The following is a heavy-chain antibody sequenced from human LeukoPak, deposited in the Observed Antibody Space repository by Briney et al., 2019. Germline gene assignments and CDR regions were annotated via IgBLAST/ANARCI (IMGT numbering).Heavy chain of an antibody. Sequence: PGGSLRLSCAASGFTFSSYAMSWVRQAPGKGLEWVSAISGSGGSTYYADSVKGRFTISRDNSKNTLYLQMNSLRAEDTAVYYCAKDTIAAAGLEYDAFDIWGQGTMVTVSS. J-gene: IGHJ3*02. CDR1: GFTFSSYA. CDR3: AKDTIAAAGLEYDAFDI. V-gene: IGHV3-23*01. CDR2: ISGSGGST. D-gene: IGHD6-13*01.